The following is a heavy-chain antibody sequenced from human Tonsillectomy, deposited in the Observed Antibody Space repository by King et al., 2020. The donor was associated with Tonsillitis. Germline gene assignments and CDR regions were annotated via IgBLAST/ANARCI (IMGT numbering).Heavy chain of an antibody. J-gene: IGHJ4*02. D-gene: IGHD6-19*01. CDR2: IDWDDDK. CDR1: GFSLSTPGVR. CDR3: ARTSVAGLYYFDY. Sequence: TLKESGPALVKPTQTLTLTCTFSGFSLSTPGVRVSWIRQPPGKALEWLARIDWDDDKFYSTSLQPRLTISKDTSKNQVALTMTNMDPLDTATYYCARTSVAGLYYFDYWGQGTLVTVSS. V-gene: IGHV2-70*04.